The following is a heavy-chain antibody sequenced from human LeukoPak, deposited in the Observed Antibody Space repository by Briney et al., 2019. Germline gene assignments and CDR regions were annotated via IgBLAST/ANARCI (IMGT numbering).Heavy chain of an antibody. CDR1: GFTFSSYA. V-gene: IGHV3-23*01. D-gene: IGHD1-14*01. CDR3: AKATGYLL. Sequence: GGTLRLSCVASGFTFSSYAMSWVRQAPGKGLEWVSTISNSDDSTYYADSVKGRFTISRDNSENTLFLRMNSLRAEDTAVYYCAKATGYLLWGQGTLVIVSS. J-gene: IGHJ4*02. CDR2: ISNSDDST.